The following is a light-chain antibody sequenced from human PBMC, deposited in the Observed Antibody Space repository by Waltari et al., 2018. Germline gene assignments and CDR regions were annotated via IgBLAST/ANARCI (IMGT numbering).Light chain of an antibody. CDR2: RAG. V-gene: IGKV1D-13*01. Sequence: ANQLTQSPSSLSASVGDRVTITCRASQAISGYLAWYQQSPGKPPRVLIYRAGSLESGVPLRFSGSGSGTEFTLTITNLQPDDFATYYCQQYKNYPVTFGQGTKLEIK. J-gene: IGKJ2*01. CDR3: QQYKNYPVT. CDR1: QAISGY.